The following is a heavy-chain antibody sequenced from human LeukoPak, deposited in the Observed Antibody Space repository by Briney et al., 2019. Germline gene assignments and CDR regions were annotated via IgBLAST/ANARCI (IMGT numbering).Heavy chain of an antibody. J-gene: IGHJ4*02. V-gene: IGHV1-3*01. CDR1: GYTFTTYA. CDR2: INAGNGNT. CDR3: ARVGKIGSGWPLGY. Sequence: ASVKVSCKASGYTFTTYAMHWVRQAPGQRLEWMGRINAGNGNTKYSQKFQGRVTITRDTSASTAYMELSSLRSEDTAMYYCARVGKIGSGWPLGYWGQGTLVTVSS. D-gene: IGHD6-19*01.